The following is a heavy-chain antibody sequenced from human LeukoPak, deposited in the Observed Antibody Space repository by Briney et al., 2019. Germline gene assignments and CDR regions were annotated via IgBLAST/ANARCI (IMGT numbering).Heavy chain of an antibody. CDR2: ISAYNGNT. J-gene: IGHJ6*03. Sequence: ASVKVSCKASGGTFSSYAISWVRQAPGQGLEWMGWISAYNGNTNYAQKLQGRVTMTTDTSTSTAYMELRSLRSDDTAVYYCARGSYDCWSGYYTYTGYYYMDVWGKGTTVTVSS. CDR1: GGTFSSYA. CDR3: ARGSYDCWSGYYTYTGYYYMDV. D-gene: IGHD3-3*01. V-gene: IGHV1-18*01.